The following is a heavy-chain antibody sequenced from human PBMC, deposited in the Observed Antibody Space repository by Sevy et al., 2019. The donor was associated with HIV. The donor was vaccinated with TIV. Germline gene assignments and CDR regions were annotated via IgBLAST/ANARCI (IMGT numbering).Heavy chain of an antibody. Sequence: GGSLRLSCAASGFTFSTYGMHWVRQAPGKGLEWVAVIWFDGSNTYYADSVKGRFTISRDIAKNTLHFQMNSLSAVDTAVYYCARDLEFYDYGDYGPAFMPDYWGQGTLVTVSS. D-gene: IGHD4-17*01. CDR1: GFTFSTYG. CDR2: IWFDGSNT. J-gene: IGHJ4*02. V-gene: IGHV3-33*01. CDR3: ARDLEFYDYGDYGPAFMPDY.